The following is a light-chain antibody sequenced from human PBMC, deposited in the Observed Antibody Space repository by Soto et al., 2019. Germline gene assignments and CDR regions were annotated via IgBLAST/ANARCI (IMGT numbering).Light chain of an antibody. CDR3: QQYNNGPPWT. CDR1: QSVSST. CDR2: GAS. V-gene: IGKV3-15*01. Sequence: EIVMTQSPATLSVSPGERATLSCRASQSVSSTLAGYQQKPGQAPRLLIYGASTRATGIPARFSGSGSGTELNLTISSLQSEDFAVYYCQQYNNGPPWTFGQGTKVEIK. J-gene: IGKJ1*01.